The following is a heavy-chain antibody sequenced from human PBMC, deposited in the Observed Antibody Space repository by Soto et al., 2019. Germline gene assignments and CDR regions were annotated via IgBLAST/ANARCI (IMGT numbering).Heavy chain of an antibody. CDR1: GGSISSGGEN. CDR3: ALSNTTYYGSGIYFFDS. J-gene: IGHJ5*01. Sequence: SETLSLTCTVSGGSISSGGENCSWIHQYQGKGLDLIGYISFSGSTYYTPSLKSRVTISVDTSNNQFSLKLSSVTAAYTAVYYCALSNTTYYGSGIYFFDSWGHGTLVTVSS. V-gene: IGHV4-31*02. CDR2: ISFSGST. D-gene: IGHD3-10*01.